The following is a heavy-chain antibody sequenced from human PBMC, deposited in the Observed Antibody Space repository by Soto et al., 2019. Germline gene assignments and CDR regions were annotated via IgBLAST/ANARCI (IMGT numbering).Heavy chain of an antibody. J-gene: IGHJ6*02. CDR3: ARVRCYPYALDV. V-gene: IGHV1-2*02. D-gene: IGHD2-2*01. Sequence: DASVKVSCTASGYIFTGHYIHWVRQAPGQGLEWMGWINPISGDTNYAKKFQGRVTMTRDTSISTAYMDLSSLISADTAVYEGARVRCYPYALDVWGQGTPVPV. CDR1: GYIFTGHY. CDR2: INPISGDT.